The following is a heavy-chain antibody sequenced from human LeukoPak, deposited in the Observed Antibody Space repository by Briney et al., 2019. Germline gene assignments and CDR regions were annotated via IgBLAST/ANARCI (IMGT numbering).Heavy chain of an antibody. Sequence: GESLKISCMVSGYTFTNYWIGWVRQMPGKGLEWMGIIYPGDSDTRYSPSFQGQVTFSADKSITTAYLQWSSLKASDTAMYYCARRVGSSWQLGSWGQGTLVTVSS. J-gene: IGHJ4*02. CDR3: ARRVGSSWQLGS. D-gene: IGHD6-13*01. V-gene: IGHV5-51*01. CDR1: GYTFTNYW. CDR2: IYPGDSDT.